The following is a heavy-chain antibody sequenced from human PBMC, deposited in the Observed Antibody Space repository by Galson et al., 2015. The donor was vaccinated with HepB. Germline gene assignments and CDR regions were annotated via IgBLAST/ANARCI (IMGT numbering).Heavy chain of an antibody. Sequence: SVKVSCKASRYIFSSYGISWVRQAPGQGLEWVGWISAYNANTNYAQKLQGRVTMTTDTSTNTAYMELRSLRTDDTAVYYCVRARYATSPPDSWGQGTLLTVSS. D-gene: IGHD2-2*01. CDR1: RYIFSSYG. CDR3: VRARYATSPPDS. V-gene: IGHV1-18*01. CDR2: ISAYNANT. J-gene: IGHJ5*01.